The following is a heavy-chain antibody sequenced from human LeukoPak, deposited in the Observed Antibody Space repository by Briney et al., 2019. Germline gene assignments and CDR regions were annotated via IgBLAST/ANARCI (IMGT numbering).Heavy chain of an antibody. D-gene: IGHD6-13*01. Sequence: GGSLRLSCAASGFTFNSYGMHWVRQAPGKGLEWVAVIWYDGSNKYYADSVKGRFTISRDNSKNTLYLQMNSLRAEDTAVYYCARDRIAAAAPFDYWGQGTLVTVSS. J-gene: IGHJ4*02. CDR2: IWYDGSNK. V-gene: IGHV3-33*01. CDR3: ARDRIAAAAPFDY. CDR1: GFTFNSYG.